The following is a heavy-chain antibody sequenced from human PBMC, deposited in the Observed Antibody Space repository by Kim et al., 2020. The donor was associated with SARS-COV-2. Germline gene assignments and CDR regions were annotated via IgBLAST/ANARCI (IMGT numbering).Heavy chain of an antibody. CDR3: AKDRGRDWFTNWFDP. CDR1: GFTFSSYA. CDR2: ISGSGGST. Sequence: GGSLRLSCAASGFTFSSYAMSWVRQAPGKGLEWVSAISGSGGSTYYADSVKGRFTISRDNSKNTLYLQMNSLRAEDTAVYYCAKDRGRDWFTNWFDPWGQGTLVTVSS. D-gene: IGHD3-9*01. V-gene: IGHV3-23*01. J-gene: IGHJ5*02.